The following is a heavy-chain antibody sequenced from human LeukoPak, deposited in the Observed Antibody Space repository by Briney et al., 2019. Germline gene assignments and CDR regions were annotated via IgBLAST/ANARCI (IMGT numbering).Heavy chain of an antibody. CDR2: IRYDGSNK. CDR3: AKDHMQVLRYFDWLSHFDY. CDR1: GFTFSSYG. V-gene: IGHV3-30*02. D-gene: IGHD3-9*01. J-gene: IGHJ4*02. Sequence: RGSLRLSCAASGFTFSSYGMHWVRQAPGKGLEWVAFIRYDGSNKYYADSVKGRFTISRDNSKNTLYLQMNSLRAEDTAVYYCAKDHMQVLRYFDWLSHFDYWGQGTLVTVSS.